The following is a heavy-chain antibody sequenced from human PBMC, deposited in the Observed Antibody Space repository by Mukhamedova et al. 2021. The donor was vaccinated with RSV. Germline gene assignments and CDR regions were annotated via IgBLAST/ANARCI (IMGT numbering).Heavy chain of an antibody. CDR3: TRGTQY. D-gene: IGHD3-10*01. Sequence: GFTFSDYWMDWVRQAPGKGPMWVSRITSDGRRTIYADSVKGRFTISRDNAKNTLYLQVNSLTVDDTAVYYCTRGTQYWGPGTMVT. CDR1: GFTFSDYW. CDR2: ITSDGRRT. V-gene: IGHV3-74*01. J-gene: IGHJ3*01.